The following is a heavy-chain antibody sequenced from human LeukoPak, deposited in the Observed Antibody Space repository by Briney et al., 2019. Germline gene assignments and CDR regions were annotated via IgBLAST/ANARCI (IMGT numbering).Heavy chain of an antibody. D-gene: IGHD3-3*01. CDR3: ARDRISSHFGVVI. CDR2: ISSSSSYI. Sequence: GGSLRLSCAASGFTFSSYSMNWVRQAPGKGRDWVSSISSSSSYIYYADSVKGRFTISRDNAKNSLYLQMNSLRAEDTAVYYCARDRISSHFGVVIWGQGTMVTVSS. CDR1: GFTFSSYS. V-gene: IGHV3-21*01. J-gene: IGHJ3*02.